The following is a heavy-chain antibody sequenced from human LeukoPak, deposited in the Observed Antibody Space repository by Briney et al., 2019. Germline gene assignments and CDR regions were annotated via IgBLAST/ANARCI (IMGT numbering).Heavy chain of an antibody. V-gene: IGHV3-53*01. CDR3: ARDGGGYYSPHTD. J-gene: IGHJ4*02. Sequence: PGGSLRLSCAASGFTISSNYLNWVRQAPGQGLEWVSVIYSGGSGGSTYCTASVKGRFTISRDNSKNALYRQMNSLRAEDAAVYYCARDGGGYYSPHTDWGQGTLVTVSS. CDR2: IYSGGSGGST. D-gene: IGHD3-3*01. CDR1: GFTISSNY.